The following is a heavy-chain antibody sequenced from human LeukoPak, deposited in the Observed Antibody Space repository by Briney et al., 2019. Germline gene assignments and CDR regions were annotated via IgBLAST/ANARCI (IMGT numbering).Heavy chain of an antibody. CDR2: IYYSGST. V-gene: IGHV4-39*01. D-gene: IGHD3-22*01. CDR3: AYSSGYYYFY. CDR1: GGSISSSSYY. Sequence: SETLSLTCTVSGGSISSSSYYWGWIRQPPGKGLEWIGSIYYSGSTYYNPSLKSRVTISVDTSKNQFSLKLSSVTATDTAVYYCAYSSGYYYFYWGQGTLVTVFS. J-gene: IGHJ4*02.